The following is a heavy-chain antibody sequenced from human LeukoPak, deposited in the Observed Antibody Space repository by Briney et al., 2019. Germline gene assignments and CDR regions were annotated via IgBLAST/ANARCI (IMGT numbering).Heavy chain of an antibody. CDR2: IYSSGST. Sequence: PSETLSLTCTVSGGSISSYYWNWIRQPPGKGLEWIGHIYSSGSTNYNPSLKSRLTMSVDTSKNQFSLKLSSVTAADTAVYYCAGTPPIEPYFYMDVWGKGTTVTLSS. D-gene: IGHD2-15*01. J-gene: IGHJ6*03. CDR3: AGTPPIEPYFYMDV. V-gene: IGHV4-59*08. CDR1: GGSISSYY.